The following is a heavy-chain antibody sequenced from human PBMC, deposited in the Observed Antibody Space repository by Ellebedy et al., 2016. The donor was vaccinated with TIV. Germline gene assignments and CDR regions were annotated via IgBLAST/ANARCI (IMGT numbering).Heavy chain of an antibody. J-gene: IGHJ4*02. CDR3: ATWLDSRWTDFDA. CDR2: IDPSDSYT. D-gene: IGHD6-13*01. V-gene: IGHV5-10-1*01. Sequence: GESLKISCKVSGSSYTNYWINWVRQMPGKGLEWMGRIDPSDSYTNYSPSFKGHVTISADKSIGAAFLQWSSLKASDTAMYYCATWLDSRWTDFDAWGQGTLVTISS. CDR1: GSSYTNYW.